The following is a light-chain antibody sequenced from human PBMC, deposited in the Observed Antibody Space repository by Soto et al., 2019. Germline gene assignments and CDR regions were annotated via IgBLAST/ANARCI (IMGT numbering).Light chain of an antibody. J-gene: IGKJ2*01. CDR2: HAS. CDR1: QSVSSSF. Sequence: EIVLTQSPGTLSLSAGERATLSCRASQSVSSSFFAWYQQTPGQAPRLLIYHASSRATGIPDRFSGSGSGTDFTLTISRLEPEDFAFYYYQQYGRSQYTFGQGTKLEIK. V-gene: IGKV3-20*01. CDR3: QQYGRSQYT.